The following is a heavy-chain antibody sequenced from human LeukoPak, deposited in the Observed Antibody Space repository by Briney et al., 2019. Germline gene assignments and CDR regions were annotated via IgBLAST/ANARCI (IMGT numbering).Heavy chain of an antibody. V-gene: IGHV1-2*02. D-gene: IGHD5-18*01. CDR2: INPNNGDT. CDR1: GFIFTAYY. J-gene: IGHJ4*02. Sequence: ASVKVSCKASGFIFTAYYIHWVRRAPGQGLEWMGLINPNNGDTNYAQKFQGRVTMTRDTSVSTAYMELSRLRSDDTAVYYCARAEGVDTAMAVFDYWGQGTLVTVSS. CDR3: ARAEGVDTAMAVFDY.